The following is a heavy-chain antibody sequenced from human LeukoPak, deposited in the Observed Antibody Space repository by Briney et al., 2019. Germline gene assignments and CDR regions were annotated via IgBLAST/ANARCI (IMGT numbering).Heavy chain of an antibody. Sequence: GSVKVSCKASGYTFTSYGISWVRQAPGQGLEWMGWISAYNGNTNYAQKLQGRVTMTTDTSTSTAYMALRSLRSDDTAVYYCARDLRLLRFLEWLTPIWFDPWGQGTLVTVSS. CDR2: ISAYNGNT. D-gene: IGHD3-3*01. CDR3: ARDLRLLRFLEWLTPIWFDP. J-gene: IGHJ5*02. V-gene: IGHV1-18*01. CDR1: GYTFTSYG.